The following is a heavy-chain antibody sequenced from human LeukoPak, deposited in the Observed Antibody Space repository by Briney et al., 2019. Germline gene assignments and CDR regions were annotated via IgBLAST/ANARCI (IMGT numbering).Heavy chain of an antibody. CDR1: GYTFGDYA. J-gene: IGHJ4*02. Sequence: GGSLRLSCAASGYTFGDYAMHWVRQAPGKGLEWVSGISSNSGTIYYADSVKGRFTISRDNAKNSLYLQMNSLRAEDTALYYCAKGEAIRYFDWLLYDWGQGTLVTVSS. CDR2: ISSNSGTI. V-gene: IGHV3-9*01. D-gene: IGHD3-9*01. CDR3: AKGEAIRYFDWLLYD.